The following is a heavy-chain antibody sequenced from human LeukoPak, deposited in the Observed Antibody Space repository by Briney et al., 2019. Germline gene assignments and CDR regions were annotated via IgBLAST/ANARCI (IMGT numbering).Heavy chain of an antibody. CDR2: INTNTGNP. J-gene: IGHJ4*02. V-gene: IGHV7-4-1*02. CDR1: GYTFTSYA. D-gene: IGHD3-22*01. Sequence: ASVKVSCKASGYTFTSYAMNWVRQAPGQGLEWMGWINTNTGNPTYAQGFTGRFVFSLDTSVSTAYLQISSLKAEDTAVYYCARSHLPYDSSGYAAPWGQGTLVTVSS. CDR3: ARSHLPYDSSGYAAP.